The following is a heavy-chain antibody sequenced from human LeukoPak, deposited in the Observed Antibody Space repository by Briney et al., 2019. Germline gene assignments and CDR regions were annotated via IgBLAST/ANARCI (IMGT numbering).Heavy chain of an antibody. CDR2: INPSGGST. V-gene: IGHV1-46*01. D-gene: IGHD4-23*01. J-gene: IGHJ4*02. CDR3: ARDRDDYGGKGYFDY. Sequence: ASVKVSCKASGYTFTSYYMHWVRQAPGQGLEWMGIINPSGGSTSYAQKFQGRVTMTRDTSTSTVYMELSSLRSEDTAVYYCARDRDDYGGKGYFDYWGQGTLVTVSS. CDR1: GYTFTSYY.